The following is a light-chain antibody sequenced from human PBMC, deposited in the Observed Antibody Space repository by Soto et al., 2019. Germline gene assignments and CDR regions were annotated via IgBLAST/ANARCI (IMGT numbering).Light chain of an antibody. Sequence: EIVLTQSPGTLSLSPGERATLSCRASQSVSSSYLAWYQQKPGQAPRLLIYGASSRATGIPDRFSGSGSGTDSTPTISRLEPKVFAVYSCRQYGSSPRTFGQGTKVDIK. J-gene: IGKJ1*01. CDR1: QSVSSSY. V-gene: IGKV3-20*01. CDR3: RQYGSSPRT. CDR2: GAS.